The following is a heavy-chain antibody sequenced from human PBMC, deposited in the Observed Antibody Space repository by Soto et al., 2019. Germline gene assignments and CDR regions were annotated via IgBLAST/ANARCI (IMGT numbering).Heavy chain of an antibody. Sequence: QVELMQSGPEARRPGASVRVSCKASGHTFTNYNIHWVRQAPGKGPECMGAVHPIGGSTSYSEKFQGRVTRTRDTSTTTVFMELSSLRHEDTAVYYCARGRPTTGTTFYDSWGQGTLVTVSS. CDR1: GHTFTNYN. J-gene: IGHJ4*02. CDR3: ARGRPTTGTTFYDS. V-gene: IGHV1-46*01. D-gene: IGHD1-1*01. CDR2: VHPIGGST.